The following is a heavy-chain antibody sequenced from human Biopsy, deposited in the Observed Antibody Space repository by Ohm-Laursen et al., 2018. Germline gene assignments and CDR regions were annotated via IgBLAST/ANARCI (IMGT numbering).Heavy chain of an antibody. CDR2: ISYTGYT. V-gene: IGHV4-59*11. CDR1: GGSFTGHY. J-gene: IGHJ4*02. D-gene: IGHD4-23*01. CDR3: ARGSNDFGGLYFPR. Sequence: SDTLSLTCTVSGGSFTGHYWSWIRQPPGKGLEWIGHISYTGYTSYNASLKSRVTISVDISRNHFSLRLSSLTAADTAVYYCARGSNDFGGLYFPRWGQGTLLTVSS.